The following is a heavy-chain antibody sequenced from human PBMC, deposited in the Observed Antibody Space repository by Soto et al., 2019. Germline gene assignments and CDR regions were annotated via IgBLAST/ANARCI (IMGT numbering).Heavy chain of an antibody. D-gene: IGHD2-15*01. CDR2: IIPIFCTA. CDR1: GGTFSSYA. CDR3: ARTPPLGSYDAFDI. V-gene: IGHV1-69*06. Sequence: SVKVSCKASGGTFSSYAISWVRQAPGQGLEWMGGIIPIFCTANYAQKFQGRVTITADKSTSTAYMELSSLRSEDTAVYYCARTPPLGSYDAFDIWGQGTMVTVSS. J-gene: IGHJ3*02.